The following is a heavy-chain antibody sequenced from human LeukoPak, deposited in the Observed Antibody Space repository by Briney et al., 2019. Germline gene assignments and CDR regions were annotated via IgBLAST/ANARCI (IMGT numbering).Heavy chain of an antibody. CDR2: ISYDGSNK. D-gene: IGHD1-26*01. CDR3: AKGWVGGGSYGTYYFVC. Sequence: PGRSLRLSCAASGFTFSSYGMQWVRQAPGKGLEWVAVISYDGSNKYYADSVKGRFTLSRDNSKNTLYLQMNSLRAEDTAVYYCAKGWVGGGSYGTYYFVCWGQGTLVTVSS. V-gene: IGHV3-30*18. CDR1: GFTFSSYG. J-gene: IGHJ4*02.